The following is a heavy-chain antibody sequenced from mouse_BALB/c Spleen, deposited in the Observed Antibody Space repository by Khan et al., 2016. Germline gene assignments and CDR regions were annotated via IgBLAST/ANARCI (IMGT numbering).Heavy chain of an antibody. J-gene: IGHJ3*01. CDR3: ARAWYYGYLVN. CDR1: GFDFSSFW. Sequence: EVKLLESGGGLVQPGGSLKLSCAASGFDFSSFWMSWVRQAPGKGLEWIGEINPDSSTINYTPSLKDKFIISRDNANNTLYLQMRKVRSEDTVLYYCARAWYYGYLVNWGQGTLVTVSA. V-gene: IGHV4-1*02. CDR2: INPDSSTI. D-gene: IGHD1-1*01.